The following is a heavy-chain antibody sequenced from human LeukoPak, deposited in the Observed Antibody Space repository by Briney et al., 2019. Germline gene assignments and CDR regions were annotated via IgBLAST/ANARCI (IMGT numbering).Heavy chain of an antibody. Sequence: GGSLRLSCAASGLTFSDYYMSWIRQAPGKGLEWISYISSSGTHTNYADSVKGRFTISRDNAKNSIYLKMNSLRAEDTAVYYCATSPRGYSGYEYYFDYWGQGTLVTVSS. CDR2: ISSSGTHT. J-gene: IGHJ4*02. D-gene: IGHD5-12*01. V-gene: IGHV3-11*03. CDR3: ATSPRGYSGYEYYFDY. CDR1: GLTFSDYY.